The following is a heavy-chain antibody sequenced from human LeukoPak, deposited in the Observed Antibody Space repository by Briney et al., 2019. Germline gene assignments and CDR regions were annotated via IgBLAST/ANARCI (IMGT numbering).Heavy chain of an antibody. V-gene: IGHV1-69-2*01. J-gene: IGHJ4*02. Sequence: ASVKVSCKVSGYTFTDYYMHWVQQAPGKGLEWMGLVDPEDGETIYAEKFQGRVTITADTSTDTAYMGLSSLRSEDTAVYYCATFGGDSSSSPLYYFDYWGQGTLVTVSS. CDR3: ATFGGDSSSSPLYYFDY. CDR2: VDPEDGET. CDR1: GYTFTDYY. D-gene: IGHD6-6*01.